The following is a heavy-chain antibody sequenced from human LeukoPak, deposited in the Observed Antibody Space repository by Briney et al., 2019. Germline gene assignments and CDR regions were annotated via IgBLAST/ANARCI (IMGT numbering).Heavy chain of an antibody. Sequence: GGSLRLSCAASGFTFSTYAMSWVRQAPGKGLEWVSLMSGNGGRTNYADSVKGRFTIFRDTSRNTVYLQMNSLRADDTAVYYCAKEAAMVLWGQGTLVTVSS. CDR3: AKEAAMVL. CDR1: GFTFSTYA. D-gene: IGHD5-18*01. V-gene: IGHV3-23*01. J-gene: IGHJ4*02. CDR2: MSGNGGRT.